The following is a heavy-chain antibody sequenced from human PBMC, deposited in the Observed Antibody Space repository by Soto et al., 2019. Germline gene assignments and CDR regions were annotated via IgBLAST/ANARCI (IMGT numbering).Heavy chain of an antibody. V-gene: IGHV1-2*02. CDR2: VNPNTGLT. CDR1: GYTFTALY. Sequence: ASVKVSCKASGYTFTALYMNWVRQAPGQGLEWMGWVNPNTGLTRYAQKFQDRVTMTRDTSINTAYMELRGLTSDDTAVYYCTTLRLDLWGQGTLVTVSS. CDR3: TTLRLDL. J-gene: IGHJ5*02. D-gene: IGHD3-9*01.